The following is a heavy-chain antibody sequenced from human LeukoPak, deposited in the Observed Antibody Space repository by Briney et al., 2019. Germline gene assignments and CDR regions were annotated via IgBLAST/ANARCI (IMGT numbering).Heavy chain of an antibody. V-gene: IGHV4-39*01. CDR3: ARHKRDEFWNGYYYYYMDV. Sequence: SETLSLTCSVSGGSLSTLGYYWGWIPQAPGKEREWNGSIYYSVITHHNPSFKSRVTISVDTSKIQFSLELTSVTAADTAVYYCARHKRDEFWNGYYYYYMDVWGKGTTVTVPS. J-gene: IGHJ6*03. CDR2: IYYSVIT. D-gene: IGHD1-1*01. CDR1: GGSLSTLGYY.